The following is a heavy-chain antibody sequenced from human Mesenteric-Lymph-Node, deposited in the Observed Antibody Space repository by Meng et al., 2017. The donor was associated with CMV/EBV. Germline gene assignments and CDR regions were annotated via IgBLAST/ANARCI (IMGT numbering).Heavy chain of an antibody. Sequence: TASGYTFTDYPMNWVRQAPGQGLEWMGWINTNAGNPTYAQDFTGRFVFSLDTSVSTAYLQISSLKAEDTAVYYCARDLSSTWSPFQHWGQGTLVTVSS. D-gene: IGHD2-2*01. CDR3: ARDLSSTWSPFQH. V-gene: IGHV7-4-1*02. CDR2: INTNAGNP. CDR1: GYTFTDYP. J-gene: IGHJ1*01.